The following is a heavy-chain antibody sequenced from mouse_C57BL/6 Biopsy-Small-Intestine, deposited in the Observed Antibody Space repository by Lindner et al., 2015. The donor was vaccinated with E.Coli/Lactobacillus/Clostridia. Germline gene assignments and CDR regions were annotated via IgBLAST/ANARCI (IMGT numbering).Heavy chain of an antibody. CDR2: IYPRDGDT. CDR3: TRGGNYDYDEYFDV. CDR1: GYAFSSYW. D-gene: IGHD2-4*01. Sequence: VQLQESGAELVEPGASVEISCKASGYAFSSYWMNWVIQRPGKGLEWIGQIYPRDGDTNYNGKFKGKATLTADKSSSTAYMRLSSLTSEDSAVYFCTRGGNYDYDEYFDVWGTGTTVTVSS. J-gene: IGHJ1*03. V-gene: IGHV1-80*01.